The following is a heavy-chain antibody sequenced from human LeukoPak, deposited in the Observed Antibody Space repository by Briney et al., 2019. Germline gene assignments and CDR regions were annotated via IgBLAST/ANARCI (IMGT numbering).Heavy chain of an antibody. J-gene: IGHJ6*03. Sequence: GGSLRLSCAASGFTFSSYAMSWVRQAPGKGLEWVSLIYSGGSTYYADSVKGRFTISRDNSKNTLYLQMNSLRAEDTAVYYCAGFAVTKYYYMDVWGKGTTVTVSS. CDR2: IYSGGST. CDR1: GFTFSSYA. V-gene: IGHV3-23*03. CDR3: AGFAVTKYYYMDV. D-gene: IGHD4-11*01.